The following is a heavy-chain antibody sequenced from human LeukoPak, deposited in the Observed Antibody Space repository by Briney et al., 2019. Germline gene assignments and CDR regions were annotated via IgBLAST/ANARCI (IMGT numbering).Heavy chain of an antibody. D-gene: IGHD3-10*01. CDR2: IWYDGSYK. CDR1: GFTFSTYG. J-gene: IGHJ4*02. CDR3: ARDIWGGSGTPQI. Sequence: GGSLRLSCAASGFTFSTYGMHWVRQAPGKGPEWVAVIWYDGSYKYYADSVKGRFTISRDNSKNTLYLQMNSLRAEDTALYYCARDIWGGSGTPQIWGQGTLVTVSS. V-gene: IGHV3-33*01.